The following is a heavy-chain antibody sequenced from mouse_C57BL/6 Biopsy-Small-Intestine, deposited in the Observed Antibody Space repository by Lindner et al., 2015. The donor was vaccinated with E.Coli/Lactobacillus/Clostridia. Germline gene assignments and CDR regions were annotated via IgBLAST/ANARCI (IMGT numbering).Heavy chain of an antibody. D-gene: IGHD2-3*01. J-gene: IGHJ4*01. V-gene: IGHV1-54*01. CDR3: ARFRNGYYPYATDY. Sequence: VQLQESGAELVRPGTSVKVSCKASGYAFTNYLIEWVKQRPGQGLEWIGVINPGSGGTNYNEKFKGKATLTADKSSSTAYMQLSSLTSEDSAVYFCARFRNGYYPYATDYWGQGTSVTVSS. CDR1: GYAFTNYL. CDR2: INPGSGGT.